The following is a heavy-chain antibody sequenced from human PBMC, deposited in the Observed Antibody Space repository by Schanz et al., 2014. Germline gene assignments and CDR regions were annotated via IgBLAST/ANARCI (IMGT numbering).Heavy chain of an antibody. D-gene: IGHD3-3*01. Sequence: EVQLLESGGGLVQPGGSLRLSCTASGFIFSDYAMSWVRQAPGKGLEWVSGISGSGSSTFFADSVKGRFTISRDSSRNTLYLQMNSLRAEDTAVYYCARDKGGYYPFDYWGQGALVTVSS. CDR3: ARDKGGYYPFDY. CDR1: GFIFSDYA. J-gene: IGHJ4*02. CDR2: ISGSGSST. V-gene: IGHV3-23*01.